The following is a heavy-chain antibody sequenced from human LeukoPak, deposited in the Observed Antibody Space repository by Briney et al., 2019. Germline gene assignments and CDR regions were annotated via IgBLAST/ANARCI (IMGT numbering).Heavy chain of an antibody. D-gene: IGHD1-26*01. CDR1: EFIFSNYD. Sequence: GGSPRLSCAASEFIFSNYDMHWVRQAPGKGLEWVTLIRYDGRSEYYSAYMQGRFTVSRDNSKNNLYLNMNNLRPEDTAVYYCARTRLGTSTSFYFDLWGQGTLVTVSS. V-gene: IGHV3-30*02. CDR2: IRYDGRSE. J-gene: IGHJ4*02. CDR3: ARTRLGTSTSFYFDL.